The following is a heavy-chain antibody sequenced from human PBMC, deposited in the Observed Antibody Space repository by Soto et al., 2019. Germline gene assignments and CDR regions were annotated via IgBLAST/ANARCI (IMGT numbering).Heavy chain of an antibody. CDR3: ARDLAFEDTAMVDYYGMDV. J-gene: IGHJ6*02. Sequence: QVQLVESGGGVVQPGRSLRLSCAASGFTFSSYGMHWVRQAPGKGLEWVAVICYDGSKKYYADSVKGRFTISRDNSKNTLYLQMNSLRAEDTAVYYCARDLAFEDTAMVDYYGMDVWGQGTTVTVSS. D-gene: IGHD5-18*01. CDR1: GFTFSSYG. CDR2: ICYDGSKK. V-gene: IGHV3-33*01.